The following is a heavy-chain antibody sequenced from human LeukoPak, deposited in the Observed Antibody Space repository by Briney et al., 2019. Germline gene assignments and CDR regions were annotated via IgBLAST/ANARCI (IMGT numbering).Heavy chain of an antibody. Sequence: PGGSLRLSCAASEFTFSGYWMHWVRQAPGKGLEWVSYISSSSRYINYAESVKGRFTISRDNAKNSLYLQMNSLRAEDTAVYYCASSSQGYCGGGSCPDFWGRGTLVTVSS. D-gene: IGHD2-15*01. CDR2: ISSSSRYI. CDR3: ASSSQGYCGGGSCPDF. CDR1: EFTFSGYW. V-gene: IGHV3-11*03. J-gene: IGHJ4*02.